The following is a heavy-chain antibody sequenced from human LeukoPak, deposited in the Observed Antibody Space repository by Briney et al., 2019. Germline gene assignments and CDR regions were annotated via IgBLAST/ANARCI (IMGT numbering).Heavy chain of an antibody. Sequence: PGGSLRLSCAASGFTFSSYGMSWVRQAPGKGLEWVSAISGSGGSTYYADSVKGRFTISRDNSKNTLYLQMNSLRAEDTAVYYCARSPLGPNYYYYYYMDVWGKGTTVTVSS. V-gene: IGHV3-23*01. CDR1: GFTFSSYG. J-gene: IGHJ6*03. CDR2: ISGSGGST. CDR3: ARSPLGPNYYYYYYMDV.